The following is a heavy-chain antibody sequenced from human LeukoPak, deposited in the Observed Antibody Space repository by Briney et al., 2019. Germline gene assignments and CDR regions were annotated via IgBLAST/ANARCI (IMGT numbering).Heavy chain of an antibody. V-gene: IGHV3-48*02. CDR2: ISSSSSTI. D-gene: IGHD2-15*01. CDR3: ARGLVVVAATPVDH. Sequence: GGSLRLSCAASGFTFSSYSMNWVRQAPGKGLEWVSYISSSSSTIYYADCVKGRFTISRDNAKNSLYLQMNSLRDEDTAVYYCARGLVVVAATPVDHWGQGTLVTVSS. J-gene: IGHJ5*02. CDR1: GFTFSSYS.